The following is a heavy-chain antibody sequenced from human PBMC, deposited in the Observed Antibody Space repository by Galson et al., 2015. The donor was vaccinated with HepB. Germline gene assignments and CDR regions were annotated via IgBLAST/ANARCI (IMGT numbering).Heavy chain of an antibody. CDR2: IDPVDSYT. CDR1: GYNFTNYW. Sequence: QSGAEVKKPGESLRISCQGSGYNFTNYWVTWVRQMPGEGLEWMGKIDPVDSYTNYSPSFQGHVTILTDKSISTAYLQWSSLKASNTAMYYGTRQAIGYSSRGDGFDLWGQGTLVTLSS. V-gene: IGHV5-10-1*01. CDR3: TRQAIGYSSRGDGFDL. D-gene: IGHD6-19*01. J-gene: IGHJ3*01.